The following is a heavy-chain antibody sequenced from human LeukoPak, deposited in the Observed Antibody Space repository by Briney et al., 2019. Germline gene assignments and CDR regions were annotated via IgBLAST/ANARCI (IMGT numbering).Heavy chain of an antibody. J-gene: IGHJ6*03. D-gene: IGHD1-26*01. V-gene: IGHV4-61*01. CDR3: AGVVGGSYSMDV. CDR1: GGSVSSGSYY. Sequence: SETLSLTCTVSGGSVSSGSYYWSWIRQRPGKVLEWIGYIYYSGSTKYNPSLKSRVTISIDTSKNQFSLKLSSVTAADTAMYYCAGVVGGSYSMDVWGQGTTVTVSS. CDR2: IYYSGST.